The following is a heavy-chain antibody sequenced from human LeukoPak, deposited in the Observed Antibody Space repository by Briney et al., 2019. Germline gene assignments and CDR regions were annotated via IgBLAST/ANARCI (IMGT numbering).Heavy chain of an antibody. Sequence: SVKVSCKASGYTFTSFGISWVRQAPGQGLEWMGGIIPIFGTTNYAQKFQDRVTITAGKSTSTAYMELSSLRSEDTAVYYCARVVGLTGYSSSWYSGYYYYMDVWGKGTTVTVSS. CDR3: ARVVGLTGYSSSWYSGYYYYMDV. CDR2: IIPIFGTT. CDR1: GYTFTSFG. J-gene: IGHJ6*03. V-gene: IGHV1-69*06. D-gene: IGHD6-13*01.